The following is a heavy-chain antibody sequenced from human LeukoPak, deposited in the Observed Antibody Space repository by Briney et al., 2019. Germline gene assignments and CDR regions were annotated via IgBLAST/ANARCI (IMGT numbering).Heavy chain of an antibody. V-gene: IGHV3-74*01. D-gene: IGHD1-26*01. J-gene: IGHJ4*02. CDR2: LNLDGTTR. CDR1: GFIFSNYW. Sequence: GGSLRLSCAAPGFIFSNYWMHWVRQAPGKGLVWVSRLNLDGTTRDYADSVKGRFTISRDNAKNTLSLQMNSLKVDDTAVYYCARESAGSYWGWGQGTLVTVSS. CDR3: ARESAGSYWG.